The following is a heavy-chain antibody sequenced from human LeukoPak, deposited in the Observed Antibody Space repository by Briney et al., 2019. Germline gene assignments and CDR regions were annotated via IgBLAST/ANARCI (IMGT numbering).Heavy chain of an antibody. V-gene: IGHV3-33*08. Sequence: GGSLRLSCAASGFTFSSYGITWVRQAPGKGLEWVAVIWYDGSDEYYADSVKGRFIISRDNSKNTVYLQMNSLRVEDTAVYYCARDLWGDFDNWGQGTQVIVSS. D-gene: IGHD3-16*01. CDR2: IWYDGSDE. CDR1: GFTFSSYG. J-gene: IGHJ4*02. CDR3: ARDLWGDFDN.